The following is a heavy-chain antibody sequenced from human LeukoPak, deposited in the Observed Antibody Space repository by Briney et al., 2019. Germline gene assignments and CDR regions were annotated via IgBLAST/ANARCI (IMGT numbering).Heavy chain of an antibody. CDR1: GFTFSSYS. CDR2: ISSSSSYI. Sequence: GGSLRLSCAASGFTFSSYSMNWVRQAPGKGLEWVLSISSSSSYIYYADSVKGRFTISRDNAKNSLYLQMNSLRAEDTAVYYCARDGRAVAFDYWGQGTLVTVSS. V-gene: IGHV3-21*01. CDR3: ARDGRAVAFDY. D-gene: IGHD6-19*01. J-gene: IGHJ4*02.